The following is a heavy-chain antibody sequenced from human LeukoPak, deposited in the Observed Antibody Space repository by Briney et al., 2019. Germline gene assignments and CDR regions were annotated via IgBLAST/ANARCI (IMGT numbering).Heavy chain of an antibody. J-gene: IGHJ4*02. D-gene: IGHD6-19*01. Sequence: GGSLRLSCAASGFTFSSYAMSWVRQAPGKGLEWVSAISGSGGSTYYADSVKGRFTISRDNSKNTLYLQMNSLRAEDTAVYYCAKSPVAGTARIHFDYWGQGTLVTVSS. CDR3: AKSPVAGTARIHFDY. V-gene: IGHV3-23*01. CDR2: ISGSGGST. CDR1: GFTFSSYA.